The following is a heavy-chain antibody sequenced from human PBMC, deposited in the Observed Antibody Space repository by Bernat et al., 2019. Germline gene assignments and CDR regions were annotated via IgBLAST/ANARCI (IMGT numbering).Heavy chain of an antibody. D-gene: IGHD6-6*01. CDR2: IYSGGRT. V-gene: IGHV3-66*01. Sequence: EVQLVESGGGLVQPRGSLRLSCAASGFTVSDNYMSWVRQAPGKGLECVSVIYSGGRTDYADSVKGRFTISRDNSKNTLYLQMNSLRAEDTAVYYCARDRGSIAGRGYYYYYMDVWGKGTTVTVSS. J-gene: IGHJ6*03. CDR1: GFTVSDNY. CDR3: ARDRGSIAGRGYYYYYMDV.